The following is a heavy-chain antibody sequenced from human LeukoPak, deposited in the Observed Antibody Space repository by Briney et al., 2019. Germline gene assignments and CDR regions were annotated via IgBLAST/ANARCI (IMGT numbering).Heavy chain of an antibody. J-gene: IGHJ6*02. CDR2: IWYDGSNK. Sequence: GGSLRLSCAASGFTFSSYGMHWVRQAPGKGLEWVAVIWYDGSNKYYADSVKGRFTISRDNSKNTLYLQMNSLRAEDTAVYYCARDQVTGPRGDYGMDVWGQGTTVTVSS. V-gene: IGHV3-33*01. CDR1: GFTFSSYG. CDR3: ARDQVTGPRGDYGMDV. D-gene: IGHD1-14*01.